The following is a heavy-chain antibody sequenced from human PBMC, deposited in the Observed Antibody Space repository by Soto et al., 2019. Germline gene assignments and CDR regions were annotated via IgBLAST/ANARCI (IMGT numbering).Heavy chain of an antibody. J-gene: IGHJ5*02. CDR1: GGSFSGYY. D-gene: IGHD3-3*01. V-gene: IGHV4-34*01. CDR3: ARARPTIFGVVIIPKAGWFDP. CDR2: INHSGST. Sequence: SKTLSLTCAVYGGSFSGYYWSWIRQPPGKGLEWIGEINHSGSTNYNPSLKSRVTISVDTSKNQFSLKLSSVTAADTAVYYCARARPTIFGVVIIPKAGWFDPWGQGTLVTVSS.